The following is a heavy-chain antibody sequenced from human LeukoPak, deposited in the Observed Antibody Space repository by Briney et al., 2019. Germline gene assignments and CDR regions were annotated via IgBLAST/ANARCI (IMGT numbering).Heavy chain of an antibody. CDR3: AKADSLGIAAAGYFDY. V-gene: IGHV3-48*01. CDR1: GFTFSSYS. CDR2: ISSSSSTT. D-gene: IGHD6-13*01. J-gene: IGHJ4*02. Sequence: PGGSLRLSCAASGFTFSSYSMNWVRQAPGKGLEWVSYISSSSSTTYYADSVKGRFTLSRDNSKNTLYMQMNSLRAEDTAVYYCAKADSLGIAAAGYFDYWGQGTLVTVSS.